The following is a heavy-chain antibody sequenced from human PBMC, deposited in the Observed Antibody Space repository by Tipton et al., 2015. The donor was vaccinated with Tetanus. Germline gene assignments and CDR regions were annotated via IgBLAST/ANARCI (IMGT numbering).Heavy chain of an antibody. CDR2: IREDGGET. D-gene: IGHD6-19*01. V-gene: IGHV3-7*03. CDR1: GFIFSNYW. J-gene: IGHJ6*03. CDR3: ARDRGEQWTNFYYMDV. Sequence: SLRLSCSASGFIFSNYWMSWVRQAPGKGLEWVANIREDGGETKYVDSVKGRFTISRDNAKNSFYLQMNSLRVEDTAVYYCARDRGEQWTNFYYMDVWGKGRMVIVSS.